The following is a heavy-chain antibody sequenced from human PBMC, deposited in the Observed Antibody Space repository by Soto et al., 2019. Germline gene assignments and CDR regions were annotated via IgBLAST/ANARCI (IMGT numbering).Heavy chain of an antibody. CDR1: GGSIINYY. J-gene: IGHJ5*02. CDR3: ARSIDP. CDR2: IYYSGST. V-gene: IGHV4-59*12. Sequence: PSETLSLTCTVSGGSIINYYWSWIRQPPGKGLERIGYIYYSGSTSYNPSLKSRVTISVDTSKNQFSLKLSSVTAADTAVYYCARSIDPWGQGTLVTVS.